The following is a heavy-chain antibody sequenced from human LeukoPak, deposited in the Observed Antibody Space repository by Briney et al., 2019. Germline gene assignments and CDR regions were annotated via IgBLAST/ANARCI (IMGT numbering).Heavy chain of an antibody. CDR1: GFTFSSYG. V-gene: IGHV3-30*02. J-gene: IGHJ4*02. D-gene: IGHD6-13*01. Sequence: GGSLRLSCAASGFTFSSYGMHWVRQAPGKGLEWVAFIRYDGSNKYYADSVKGRFTISRDNSKNTLCLQMNSLRAEDTAVYYCAKDRSAAGIIDYWGQGTLVTVSS. CDR2: IRYDGSNK. CDR3: AKDRSAAGIIDY.